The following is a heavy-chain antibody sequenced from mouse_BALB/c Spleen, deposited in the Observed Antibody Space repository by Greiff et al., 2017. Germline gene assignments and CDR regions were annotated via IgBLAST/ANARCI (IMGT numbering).Heavy chain of an antibody. J-gene: IGHJ4*01. D-gene: IGHD2-10*02. CDR3: ARKQYGNFVDYAMDY. V-gene: IGHV5-17*02. Sequence: DVMLVESGGGLVQPGGSRKLSCAASGFTFSSFGMHWVRQAPEKGLEWVAYISSGSSTIYYADTVKGRFTISRDNPKNTLFLQMTSLRSEDTAMYYCARKQYGNFVDYAMDYWGQGTSVTVSS. CDR2: ISSGSSTI. CDR1: GFTFSSFG.